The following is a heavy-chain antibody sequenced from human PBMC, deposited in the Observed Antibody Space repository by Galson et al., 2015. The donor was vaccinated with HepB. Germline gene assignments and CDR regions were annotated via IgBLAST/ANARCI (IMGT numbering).Heavy chain of an antibody. CDR3: ATDGFGELSLRGFDN. D-gene: IGHD3-10*01. CDR1: GNTLSELP. Sequence: SVKVSCKVSGNTLSELPMHWVRQAPGKGLEWMGGFDPGRGETIYAQNFQGRVTMTEDTSTDTAYMELSSLRSEDTAVYYCATDGFGELSLRGFDNWGQGTLVNVSS. J-gene: IGHJ4*02. V-gene: IGHV1-24*01. CDR2: FDPGRGET.